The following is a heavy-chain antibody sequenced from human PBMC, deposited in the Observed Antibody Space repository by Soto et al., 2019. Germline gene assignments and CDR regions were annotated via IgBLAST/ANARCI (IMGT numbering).Heavy chain of an antibody. J-gene: IGHJ6*02. D-gene: IGHD6-19*01. V-gene: IGHV3-33*01. Sequence: GGSLRLSCAASGFTFSSYGMHWVRQAPGKGLEWVAVIWYDGSNKYYADSVKGRFTISRDNSKNTLYLQMNSLRAEDTAVYYCARDSAVARPGYYGMDVWGQGTTVTVSS. CDR1: GFTFSSYG. CDR2: IWYDGSNK. CDR3: ARDSAVARPGYYGMDV.